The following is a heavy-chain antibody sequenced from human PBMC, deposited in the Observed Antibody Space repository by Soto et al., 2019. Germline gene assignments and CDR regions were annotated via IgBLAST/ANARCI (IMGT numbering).Heavy chain of an antibody. CDR3: ARRSSSGGSYYYSYMDV. V-gene: IGHV1-2*04. CDR2: INPNSGGT. CDR1: GYTFTGYY. Sequence: ASVTGSCQTPGYTFTGYYMLWGRHAPGQGLEWMGWINPNSGGTNYAQKFQGWVTMTRDTSISTAYMELSRLRSDDTAVYYCARRSSSGGSYYYSYMDVWGKGTTVTVFS. D-gene: IGHD6-6*01. J-gene: IGHJ6*03.